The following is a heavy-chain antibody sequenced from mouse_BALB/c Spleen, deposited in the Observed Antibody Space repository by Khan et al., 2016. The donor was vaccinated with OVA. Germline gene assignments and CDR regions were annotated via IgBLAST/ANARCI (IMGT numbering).Heavy chain of an antibody. D-gene: IGHD1-2*01. Sequence: QVQLQQPGAELARPGASVKLSCKASGYTFTDYYINWVKQRTGQGLEWIGEISPGSGDTYYNEKFKGKATLTADKSSNTAYMQLSSLTSEASAVYFCARRNYFGYTFAYWGQGTLGTVSA. V-gene: IGHV1-77*01. J-gene: IGHJ3*01. CDR3: ARRNYFGYTFAY. CDR1: GYTFTDYY. CDR2: ISPGSGDT.